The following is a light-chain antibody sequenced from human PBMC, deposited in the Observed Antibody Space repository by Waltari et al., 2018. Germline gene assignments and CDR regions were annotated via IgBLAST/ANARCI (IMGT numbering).Light chain of an antibody. J-gene: IGKJ4*02. CDR3: QQYAATPFS. CDR1: QAISNS. Sequence: DIQMTQSPSSLSASVGDRVTIPCRASQAISNSLAWYQQEPGKAPKVLLYRASTLESGLPSRFRGGGTATSLTLTSSSLQHEDLASYYCQQYAATPFSFGGGTKLEIK. CDR2: RAS. V-gene: IGKV1-NL1*01.